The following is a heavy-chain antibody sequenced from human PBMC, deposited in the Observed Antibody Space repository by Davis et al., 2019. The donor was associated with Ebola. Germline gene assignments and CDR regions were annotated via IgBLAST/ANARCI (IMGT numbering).Heavy chain of an antibody. Sequence: SETLSLTCTVSGGYVSSTSYYWGWISQPPGKGLEWIGTIYYTGWTYYNLSLKSRVTISADTSKNQFSLKLSPVTAADTAVYYCARRRTYYDFDPWGQGTLVTVSS. V-gene: IGHV4-39*01. CDR3: ARRRTYYDFDP. D-gene: IGHD3-3*01. J-gene: IGHJ5*02. CDR1: GGYVSSTSYY. CDR2: IYYTGWT.